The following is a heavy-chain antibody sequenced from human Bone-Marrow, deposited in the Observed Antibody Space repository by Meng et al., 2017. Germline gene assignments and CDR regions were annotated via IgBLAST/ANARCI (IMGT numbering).Heavy chain of an antibody. J-gene: IGHJ2*01. CDR2: IYYSGST. V-gene: IGHV4-31*03. CDR1: GGSISSGNHY. CDR3: ASLYGDSSVWYLDL. D-gene: IGHD4-17*01. Sequence: GLGLSKHQPTMSCTCTVSGGSISSGNHYWSWIRQHPGKGLEYIGYIYYSGSTYYNPSLKSRVIISVDTSKNQFSLRLNSVTAADTAVYYCASLYGDSSVWYLDLWGRGTLVTVSS.